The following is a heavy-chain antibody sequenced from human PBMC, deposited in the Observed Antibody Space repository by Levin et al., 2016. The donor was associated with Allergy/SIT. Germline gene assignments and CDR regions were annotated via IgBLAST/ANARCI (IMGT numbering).Heavy chain of an antibody. CDR3: ARAISGYLDL. CDR1: GDSITSGDYY. D-gene: IGHD5-12*01. V-gene: IGHV4-30-2*06. Sequence: SETLSLTCTVSGDSITSGDYYWSWIRQSPGKGLEWIGYIYDGGNTYYNPSLQSRVTISAEWSKNQFSLDLTSATAADSAVYFCARAISGYLDLWGQGTQVTV. J-gene: IGHJ5*02. CDR2: IYDGGNT.